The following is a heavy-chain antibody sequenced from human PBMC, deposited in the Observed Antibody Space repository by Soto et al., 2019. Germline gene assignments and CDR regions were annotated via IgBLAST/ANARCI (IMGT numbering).Heavy chain of an antibody. D-gene: IGHD3-10*01. V-gene: IGHV3-23*01. Sequence: GGSLRLSCAASGFTFSSYAMSWVRQAPGKGLEWVSAISGSGGSTYYADSVKGRFTISRDNSKNTLYLQMKSLRAEDTAVYYCAKDRQYDMDYGSGSSDYWGQGTLVTVS. CDR2: ISGSGGST. J-gene: IGHJ4*02. CDR1: GFTFSSYA. CDR3: AKDRQYDMDYGSGSSDY.